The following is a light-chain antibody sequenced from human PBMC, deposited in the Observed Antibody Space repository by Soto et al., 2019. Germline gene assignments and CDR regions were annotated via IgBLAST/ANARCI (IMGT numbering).Light chain of an antibody. CDR3: SSYTSSTTWV. J-gene: IGLJ3*02. Sequence: QSALTQPASVSGSPGQSITISCSGTSSDVGGYNFVSWYQQHPGKVPKLMIYEVTNRPSGLSNRFSGSKSGNTASLTISGLQPEDEADYYCSSYTSSTTWVFGGGTQLTVL. V-gene: IGLV2-14*01. CDR1: SSDVGGYNF. CDR2: EVT.